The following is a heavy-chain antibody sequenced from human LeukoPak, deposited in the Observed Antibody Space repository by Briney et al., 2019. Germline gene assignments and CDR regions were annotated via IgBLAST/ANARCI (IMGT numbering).Heavy chain of an antibody. Sequence: SETLSLTCTVSGGSISSYYWSWIRQPPGKGLEWSGYIYYSGSTNYNPSLKSRVTISVDTSKNQFSLKLSSVTAADTAVYYCARGIPYQLLGPVWFDPWGQGTLVTVSS. V-gene: IGHV4-59*01. CDR3: ARGIPYQLLGPVWFDP. CDR1: GGSISSYY. D-gene: IGHD2-2*01. J-gene: IGHJ5*02. CDR2: IYYSGST.